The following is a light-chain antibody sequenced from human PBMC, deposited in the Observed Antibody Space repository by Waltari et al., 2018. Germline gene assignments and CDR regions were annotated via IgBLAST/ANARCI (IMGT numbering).Light chain of an antibody. CDR2: GAS. Sequence: EIEMTQSPATLSVSPGVGATLSCRASQSVSFNLAWYQQKPGQAPRLLIYGASTRATGIPARFSGSGSLTKFTLTISSLQSEDFAVYYCQQYNNWLADFGQGTRLEIK. J-gene: IGKJ5*01. CDR1: QSVSFN. CDR3: QQYNNWLAD. V-gene: IGKV3-15*01.